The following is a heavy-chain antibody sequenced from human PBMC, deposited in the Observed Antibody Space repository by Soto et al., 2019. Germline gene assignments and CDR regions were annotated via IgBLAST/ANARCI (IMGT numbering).Heavy chain of an antibody. CDR2: ISSSSSYI. Sequence: PWGSLRLSCAASVFTFSSYSMNWVRQAPGKGLEWVSSISSSSSYIYYADSVKGRFTISRDNAKNSLYLQMNSLRAEDTAVYYCARHPSAMVRGVIITPWFDPWGQGTMVTVSS. CDR3: ARHPSAMVRGVIITPWFDP. V-gene: IGHV3-21*01. D-gene: IGHD3-10*01. CDR1: VFTFSSYS. J-gene: IGHJ5*02.